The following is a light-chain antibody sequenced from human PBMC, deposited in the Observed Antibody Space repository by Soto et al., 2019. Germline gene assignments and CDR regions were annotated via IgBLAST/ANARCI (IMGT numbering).Light chain of an antibody. CDR2: EVS. J-gene: IGLJ1*01. CDR3: CSYAGSTTRYV. CDR1: SSDVGSYSL. V-gene: IGLV2-23*02. Sequence: QSALTQPASVSGSPGQSITISCTGTSSDVGSYSLVSWYQQHPGKAPKLMIYEVSKRPSGVSNRFSASKSGNTASLTISGLQAEDEADYYCCSYAGSTTRYVFGSGTKLTVL.